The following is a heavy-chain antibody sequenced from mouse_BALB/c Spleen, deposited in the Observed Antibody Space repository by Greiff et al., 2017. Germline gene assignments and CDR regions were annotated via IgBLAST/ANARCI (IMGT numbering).Heavy chain of an antibody. CDR3: VYGNYETWFAY. CDR1: GFNIKDTY. V-gene: IGHV14-3*02. Sequence: VQLQQSGAELVKPGASVKLSCTASGFNIKDTYMHWVKQRPEQCLEWIGRIDPANGNTKYDPKFQGKATITADTSSNTAYLQLSSLTSEDTAVYYCVYGNYETWFAYWGQGTLVTVSA. CDR2: IDPANGNT. D-gene: IGHD2-1*01. J-gene: IGHJ3*01.